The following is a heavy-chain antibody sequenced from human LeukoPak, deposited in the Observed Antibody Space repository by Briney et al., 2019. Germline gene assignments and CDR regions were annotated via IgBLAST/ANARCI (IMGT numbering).Heavy chain of an antibody. D-gene: IGHD3-3*01. CDR1: GYTFTSYA. V-gene: IGHV7-4-1*02. CDR3: ARTVTIFGVAPGY. CDR2: INTNTGNQ. Sequence: ASVKVSCKASGYTFTSYAMNWVRQAPGQGLEWMGWINTNTGNQTYAQGFTGRFVFSLDTSVSTAYLQISSLKAEDAAVYYCARTVTIFGVAPGYWGQGTLVTVSS. J-gene: IGHJ4*02.